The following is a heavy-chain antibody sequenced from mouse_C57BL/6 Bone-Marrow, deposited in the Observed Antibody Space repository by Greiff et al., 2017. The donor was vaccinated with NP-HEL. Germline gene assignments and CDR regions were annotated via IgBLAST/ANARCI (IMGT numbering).Heavy chain of an antibody. V-gene: IGHV1-69*01. CDR2: IDPSDSYT. Sequence: QVQLQQPGAELVMPGASVKLSCKASGYTFTSYWMHWVKQRPGQGLEWIGEIDPSDSYTNYNQKFKGKSTLTVDKSSSTAYMHLSSLTSADSAVYYCARYGYYAMDYWGQGTSVTVSS. CDR1: GYTFTSYW. CDR3: ARYGYYAMDY. J-gene: IGHJ4*01. D-gene: IGHD1-1*01.